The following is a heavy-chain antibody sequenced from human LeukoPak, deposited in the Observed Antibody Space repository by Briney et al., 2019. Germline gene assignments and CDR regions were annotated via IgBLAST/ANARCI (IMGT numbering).Heavy chain of an antibody. CDR2: INVKSGAT. CDR3: ARVGRESSTGWLDY. Sequence: GASVTVSCTASGYTFIDYYFNWVRQAPIQGPEWMGRINVKSGATDYAQKFQSRVTVTRDTSISTAYMELSSLRSDDTAVYYCARVGRESSTGWLDYWGQGTLVTVSS. V-gene: IGHV1-2*06. J-gene: IGHJ4*02. D-gene: IGHD6-19*01. CDR1: GYTFIDYY.